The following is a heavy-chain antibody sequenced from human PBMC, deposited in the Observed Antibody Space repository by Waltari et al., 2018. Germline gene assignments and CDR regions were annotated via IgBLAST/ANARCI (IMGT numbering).Heavy chain of an antibody. CDR3: ARDDYAGAFDI. CDR1: GFTFSSYS. J-gene: IGHJ3*02. Sequence: EVQLVESGGGLVQPGGSLRLSCAASGFTFSSYSMNWVRQAPGKGLEWVSYISSSSSTIYYADSVKSRFTISRDNAKNSLYLQMNSLRAEDTAVYYCARDDYAGAFDIWGQGTMVTVSS. V-gene: IGHV3-48*01. CDR2: ISSSSSTI. D-gene: IGHD4-17*01.